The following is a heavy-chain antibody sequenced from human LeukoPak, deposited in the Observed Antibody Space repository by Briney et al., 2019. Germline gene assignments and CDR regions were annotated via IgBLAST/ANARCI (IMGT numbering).Heavy chain of an antibody. CDR2: ISAYNGNT. CDR1: GYTFTSYG. J-gene: IGHJ5*02. CDR3: ARDLYCSSTSCYWYWFDP. V-gene: IGHV1-18*01. Sequence: APVKVSCKASGYTFTSYGISWVRQAPGQGLEWMGWISAYNGNTNYAQKLQGRVTMTTDTSTSTAYMELRSLRSDDTAVYYCARDLYCSSTSCYWYWFDPWGQGTLVTVSS. D-gene: IGHD2-2*01.